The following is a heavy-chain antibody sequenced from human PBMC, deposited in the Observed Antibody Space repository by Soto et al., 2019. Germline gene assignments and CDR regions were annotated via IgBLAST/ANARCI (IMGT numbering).Heavy chain of an antibody. CDR2: IGYGGGTT. CDR1: EFTFSNYA. CDR3: AKNLGYYYVSTGYLFDD. D-gene: IGHD3-22*01. Sequence: GGSLRLSCAASEFTFSNYAMSWVRQAPGKGLEWVSAIGYGGGTTYFAVLVRGRFTTTLYNSTTILCLEMGGLRAEDKAVYYCAKNLGYYYVSTGYLFDDWGQRTLVTVSS. V-gene: IGHV3-23*01. J-gene: IGHJ4*02.